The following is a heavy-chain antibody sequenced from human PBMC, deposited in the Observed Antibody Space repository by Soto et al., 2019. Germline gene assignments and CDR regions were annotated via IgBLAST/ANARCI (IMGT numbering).Heavy chain of an antibody. Sequence: EVQLVESGGGLVQPGGSLRLSCAASGFTVSSNYMSWVRQAPGKGLEWVSVIYSGGSTYYADSVKGRFTISRHNSKNSLYLQMNSLRADDTAVYYCARVSSGWHPEYFQHWGQGTLVTVSS. J-gene: IGHJ1*01. CDR2: IYSGGST. CDR3: ARVSSGWHPEYFQH. CDR1: GFTVSSNY. V-gene: IGHV3-53*04. D-gene: IGHD6-19*01.